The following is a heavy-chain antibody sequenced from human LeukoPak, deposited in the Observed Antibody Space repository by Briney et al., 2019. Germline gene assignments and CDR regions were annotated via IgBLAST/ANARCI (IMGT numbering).Heavy chain of an antibody. CDR3: AKTKSGSGWYRHYFDY. CDR2: ISGSGGST. J-gene: IGHJ4*02. Sequence: PGGSLRLSCAASGFTFSSYAMSWVRQAPGKGLEWVSAISGSGGSTYYADSVKGRFTISRDNSKNTLYLKMNSLRAEDTAVYYCAKTKSGSGWYRHYFDYWGQGTLVTVSS. CDR1: GFTFSSYA. V-gene: IGHV3-23*01. D-gene: IGHD6-19*01.